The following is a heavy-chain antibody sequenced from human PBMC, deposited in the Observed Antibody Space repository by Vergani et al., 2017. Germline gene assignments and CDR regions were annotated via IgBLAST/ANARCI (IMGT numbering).Heavy chain of an antibody. Sequence: QLQLQESDPGLVKPSETLSLTCTVSGGSIRSTFYYWGWIRQPPGKGLEWIASVFHLGTVYYNPSLRSRVRISIDAYNVLSLRLQSVTAADTAVYFCVRDLYSRGPFDVWGQGSLVTVSS. V-gene: IGHV4-39*02. D-gene: IGHD3-22*01. J-gene: IGHJ4*01. CDR2: VFHLGTV. CDR3: VRDLYSRGPFDV. CDR1: GGSIRSTFYY.